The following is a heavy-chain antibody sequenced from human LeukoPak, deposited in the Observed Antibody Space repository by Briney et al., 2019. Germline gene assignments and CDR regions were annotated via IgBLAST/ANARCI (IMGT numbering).Heavy chain of an antibody. CDR1: GYPFTDYY. CDR3: AREGNSFETRGLRETFWFDP. V-gene: IGHV1-2*02. D-gene: IGHD2-8*02. CDR2: INPRSGGT. Sequence: GASVTVSCKATGYPFTDYYIHWVRQAPGQRHGWVGGINPRSGGTNFTQTFQGSVTMTRDTSFNTAYMDLGGSTSDATAVYYCAREGNSFETRGLRETFWFDPWGQGTLVTVSS. J-gene: IGHJ5*02.